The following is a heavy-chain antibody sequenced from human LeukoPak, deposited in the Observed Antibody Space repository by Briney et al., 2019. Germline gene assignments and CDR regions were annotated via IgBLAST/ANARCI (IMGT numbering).Heavy chain of an antibody. D-gene: IGHD2-21*01. J-gene: IGHJ6*02. Sequence: GGSLRLSCAASGFTFSSYSMNWVRQAPGKGLEWVSSISSSSSYIYYADSVKGRFTISRDNAKNSLYLQMSSLRVEDTAVYYCARLDWSYYGLDVWGQGTTVTVSS. V-gene: IGHV3-21*04. CDR3: ARLDWSYYGLDV. CDR2: ISSSSSYI. CDR1: GFTFSSYS.